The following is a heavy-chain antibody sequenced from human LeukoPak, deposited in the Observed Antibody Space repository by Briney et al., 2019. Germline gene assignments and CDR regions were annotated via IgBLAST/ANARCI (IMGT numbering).Heavy chain of an antibody. CDR1: GDSVSSSTSA. D-gene: IGHD1-14*01. Sequence: QTLSLTCAISGDSVSSSTSAWSWIRQSPSRGLEWLGRTYFRSKWIHDYALSVRGRITINPDTSKNQVSLQLNSMAPEDTAIYYCARNFSPDFDYWGQGTLVTVSS. J-gene: IGHJ4*02. CDR2: TYFRSKWIH. V-gene: IGHV6-1*01. CDR3: ARNFSPDFDY.